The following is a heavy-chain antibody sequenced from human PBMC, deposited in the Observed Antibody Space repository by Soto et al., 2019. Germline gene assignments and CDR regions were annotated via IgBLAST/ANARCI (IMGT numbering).Heavy chain of an antibody. D-gene: IGHD3-3*01. CDR1: GGSISSYY. CDR3: ARFEDFWSGYYAY. Sequence: SETLSLTCTVSGGSISSYYWSWIRQPPGKGLEWIGYIYYSGSTNYNPSLKSRVTISVDTSKNQFSLKLSSVTAADTAVYYRARFEDFWSGYYAYWGQGTLVTVSS. J-gene: IGHJ4*02. CDR2: IYYSGST. V-gene: IGHV4-59*08.